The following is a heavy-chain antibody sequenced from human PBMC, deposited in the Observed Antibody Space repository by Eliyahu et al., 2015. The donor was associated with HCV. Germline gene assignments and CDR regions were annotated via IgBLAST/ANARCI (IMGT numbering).Heavy chain of an antibody. CDR1: GFSLSTSGVC. J-gene: IGHJ4*02. CDR2: IYWDDDK. Sequence: QIALKESGPTLVKPTQTLTLTCTFSGFSLSTSGVCVGWIRQPPGKALEWLALIYWDDDKRYSPSLKSRLTITKDTSKNQVVLTMTNMDPVDTGTYYCAHRRPSMVRGVFDYWGQGALVTVSS. D-gene: IGHD3-10*01. V-gene: IGHV2-5*02. CDR3: AHRRPSMVRGVFDY.